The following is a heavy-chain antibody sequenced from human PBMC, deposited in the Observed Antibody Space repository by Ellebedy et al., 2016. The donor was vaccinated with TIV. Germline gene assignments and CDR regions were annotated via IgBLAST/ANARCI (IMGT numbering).Heavy chain of an antibody. Sequence: AASVKVSCKASAYTFTDYFMHWVRHDPGHGLEWMRLIHPSGNSTDSAKKFQGRVTMTRDTSTSTVYMELSSLRSEDTAVYYCARDQAGAYYYDSVSSSAGYYYMDVWGKGTTVTVSS. J-gene: IGHJ6*03. CDR2: IHPSGNST. D-gene: IGHD3-10*01. V-gene: IGHV1-46*01. CDR1: AYTFTDYF. CDR3: ARDQAGAYYYDSVSSSAGYYYMDV.